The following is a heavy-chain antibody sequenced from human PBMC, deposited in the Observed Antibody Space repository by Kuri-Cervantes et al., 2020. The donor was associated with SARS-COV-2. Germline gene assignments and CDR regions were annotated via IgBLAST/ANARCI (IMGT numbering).Heavy chain of an antibody. CDR2: ISRSSSYT. CDR1: GFTFSSYS. J-gene: IGHJ4*02. V-gene: IGHV3-21*01. CDR3: ASGGANKGWGY. D-gene: IGHD1-26*01. Sequence: GESLKISCAASGFTFSSYSMNWVRQAPGKGLEWVSSISRSSSYTYYADSVKGRFTISRDNAKSSLYLQMNSLRAEDTAVYYCASGGANKGWGYWGQGTLVTVSS.